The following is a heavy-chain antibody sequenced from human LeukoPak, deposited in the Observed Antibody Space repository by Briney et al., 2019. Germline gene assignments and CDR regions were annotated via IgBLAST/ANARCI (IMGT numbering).Heavy chain of an antibody. CDR3: ARDAYTTTSNWLDP. Sequence: SGGSLRLSCEASGFTLNKYWMHWVRQAPGKGLVWVSRITGDGSDIAYADSVKGRFTVSRDDAKNTLFLQMNSLRVEDTAIYYCARDAYTTTSNWLDPWGQGTLVTVSS. V-gene: IGHV3-74*01. CDR1: GFTLNKYW. D-gene: IGHD4-17*01. J-gene: IGHJ5*02. CDR2: ITGDGSDI.